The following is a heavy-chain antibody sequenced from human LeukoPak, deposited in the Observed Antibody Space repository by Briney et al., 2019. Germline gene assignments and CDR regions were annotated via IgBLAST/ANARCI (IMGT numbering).Heavy chain of an antibody. CDR3: AKPEPYYYDSSGPSEPIFDY. CDR2: IKQDGSEK. Sequence: GGSLRLSCAASGFTFSSYWMSWVRQAPGKGLEWVANIKQDGSEKYYVDSVKGRFTISRDNSKNTLYLQMNSLRAEDTAVYYCAKPEPYYYDSSGPSEPIFDYWGQGTLVTVSS. J-gene: IGHJ4*02. V-gene: IGHV3-7*03. D-gene: IGHD3-22*01. CDR1: GFTFSSYW.